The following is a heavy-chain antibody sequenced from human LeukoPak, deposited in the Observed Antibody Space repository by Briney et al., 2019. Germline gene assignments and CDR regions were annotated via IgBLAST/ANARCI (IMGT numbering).Heavy chain of an antibody. Sequence: PGGSLRLSCAASGFTVSSNYMSWVRQAPGKGLEWVSAISGSGGSTYYADSVKGRFTISRDNSKNKLYLQINSLRAEDTAVYYCTRDHGNYYDSSGTFGYWGQGTLVAASS. D-gene: IGHD3-22*01. CDR1: GFTVSSNY. CDR2: ISGSGGST. CDR3: TRDHGNYYDSSGTFGY. V-gene: IGHV3-23*01. J-gene: IGHJ4*02.